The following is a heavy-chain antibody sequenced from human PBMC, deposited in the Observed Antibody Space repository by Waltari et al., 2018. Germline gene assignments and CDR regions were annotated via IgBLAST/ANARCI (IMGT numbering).Heavy chain of an antibody. V-gene: IGHV4-34*01. J-gene: IGHJ5*02. Sequence: QVQLQQWGAGLLKPSETLSLTCAVYGGSFSGYYWSWLRQPPGQGLEWLGESNHKGNPNYNPSRKDRVTISVDTSKNQFSLKLSSVTAADTAVYYCARGHRITIFGVVYRSWFDPWGQGTLVTVSS. CDR2: SNHKGNP. D-gene: IGHD3-3*01. CDR1: GGSFSGYY. CDR3: ARGHRITIFGVVYRSWFDP.